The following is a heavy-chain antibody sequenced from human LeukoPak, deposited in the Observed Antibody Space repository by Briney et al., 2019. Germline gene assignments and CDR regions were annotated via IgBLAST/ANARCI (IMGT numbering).Heavy chain of an antibody. CDR3: ARVSDKSMVTPGFDS. J-gene: IGHJ4*02. D-gene: IGHD5-18*01. CDR1: GYNFNRYT. Sequence: GASVKVSCKTSGYNFNRYTITWVRQAPGQGLEWMGWVSTSNGATNYAEKFQGRVTMTTEAVTKTAYMGLRRLTSGDTAMYFCARVSDKSMVTPGFDSWGQGTLVTVS. CDR2: VSTSNGAT. V-gene: IGHV1-18*01.